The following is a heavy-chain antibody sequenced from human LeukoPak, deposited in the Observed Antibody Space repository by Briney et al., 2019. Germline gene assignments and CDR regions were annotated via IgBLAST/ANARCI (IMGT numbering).Heavy chain of an antibody. D-gene: IGHD2-15*01. J-gene: IGHJ4*02. V-gene: IGHV4-59*08. CDR1: GGSISDNY. Sequence: SETLSLTCTVSGGSISDNYWSWIRQPPGKGLEWIGYAYYSGHTNYNSSLESRVTMSLDTSKSQFSLRLSSVTAADTAVYFCARHPFATPFDYWGPGTLVTVSS. CDR3: ARHPFATPFDY. CDR2: AYYSGHT.